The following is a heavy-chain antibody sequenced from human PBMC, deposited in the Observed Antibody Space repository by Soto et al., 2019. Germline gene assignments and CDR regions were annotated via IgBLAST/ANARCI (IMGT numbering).Heavy chain of an antibody. J-gene: IGHJ4*02. CDR2: ISSSSSYI. Sequence: GGSLRLSCPASGFTFSSYSMNWVRQAPGKGLEWVSSISSSSSYIYYADSGKGRFTISRDNAKNSLYLQMNSLRAEDTAVYYCASTPIAAAAPWGQGTLVTVSS. CDR3: ASTPIAAAAP. V-gene: IGHV3-21*01. CDR1: GFTFSSYS. D-gene: IGHD6-13*01.